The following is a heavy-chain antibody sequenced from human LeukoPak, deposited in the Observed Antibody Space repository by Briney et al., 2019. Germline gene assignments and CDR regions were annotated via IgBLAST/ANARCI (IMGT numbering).Heavy chain of an antibody. J-gene: IGHJ4*02. CDR1: GYTFTAYY. V-gene: IGHV1-2*02. CDR3: TRDPTYSNYVNFDY. Sequence: ASVKVSCKASGYTFTAYYIHWVRRAPGQGLEWMGWINPNSGGTESAQKFQGRVTMTRDTSISTAYMELSRLRSDDTAVYYCTRDPTYSNYVNFDYWGQGTLVTVSS. CDR2: INPNSGGT. D-gene: IGHD4-11*01.